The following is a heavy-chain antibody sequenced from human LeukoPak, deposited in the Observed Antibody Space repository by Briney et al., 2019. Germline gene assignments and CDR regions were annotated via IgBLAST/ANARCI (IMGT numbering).Heavy chain of an antibody. Sequence: GGSLRLSCEASGFTFSSYWMHWVRQAPGKGLEWVAVIGSDGRTDYYADPVKGRFTISRDSSKNMMYLQMNSLRTEDTAVYYCTREGMGTSFSAWFDPWGQGTLVTVSS. D-gene: IGHD1-7*01. CDR1: GFTFSSYW. V-gene: IGHV3-30*03. J-gene: IGHJ5*02. CDR2: IGSDGRTD. CDR3: TREGMGTSFSAWFDP.